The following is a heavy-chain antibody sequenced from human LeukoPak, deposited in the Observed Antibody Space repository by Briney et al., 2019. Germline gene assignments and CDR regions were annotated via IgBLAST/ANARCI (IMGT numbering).Heavy chain of an antibody. Sequence: RASVKVSCKASGGTFGSYAISWVRQAPGQGLEWMGGIIPIFGTANYAQKFQGRVTITTDESTSTAYMELSSLRSEDTAVYYCARGQLFLWFGESSRYYYMDVWGKGTTVTVSS. CDR2: IIPIFGTA. CDR1: GGTFGSYA. CDR3: ARGQLFLWFGESSRYYYMDV. V-gene: IGHV1-69*05. D-gene: IGHD3-10*01. J-gene: IGHJ6*03.